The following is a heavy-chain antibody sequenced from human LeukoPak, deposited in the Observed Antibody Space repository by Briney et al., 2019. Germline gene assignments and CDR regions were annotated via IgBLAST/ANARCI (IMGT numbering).Heavy chain of an antibody. D-gene: IGHD1-26*01. J-gene: IGHJ6*04. CDR3: ARDSGRYGYYMDV. Sequence: GRSLRLSCAASGVTFSSYAMHWVRQAPGKGLEWVALISYDGSNKYYADSVKGRFTISRDNSKNSVYLQMNSLRVEDTAVYYCARDSGRYGYYMDVWGKGTTVTVSS. CDR2: ISYDGSNK. V-gene: IGHV3-30*04. CDR1: GVTFSSYA.